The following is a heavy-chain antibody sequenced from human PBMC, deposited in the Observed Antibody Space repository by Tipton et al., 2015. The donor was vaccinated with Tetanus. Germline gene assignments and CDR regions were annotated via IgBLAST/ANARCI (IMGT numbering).Heavy chain of an antibody. CDR2: ISHSGGS. CDR1: GVSINSNHW. CDR3: ARGGLTPYEKDY. D-gene: IGHD3-3*01. Sequence: TLSLTCAVSGVSINSNHWWSWVRQAPGKGLEWIGEISHSGGSNYNPSLKSRVAMSEDTSKNLFSLHLNSVTAADTAVYYCARGGLTPYEKDYWGQGTLVTVSS. V-gene: IGHV4-4*02. J-gene: IGHJ4*02.